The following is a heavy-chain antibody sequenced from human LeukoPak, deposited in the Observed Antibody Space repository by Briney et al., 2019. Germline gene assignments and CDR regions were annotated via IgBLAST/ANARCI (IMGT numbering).Heavy chain of an antibody. D-gene: IGHD2-2*01. CDR1: GYTFTGYY. Sequence: GASVKVSCKASGYTFTGYYMHWVRQASGQGLEWMGWINPNSGGTNYAQKFQGRVTMTRGTSISTAYMELSRLRSDDTAVYYCAREDIVVVPAAISGMDVWGKGTTVTVSS. V-gene: IGHV1-2*02. CDR3: AREDIVVVPAAISGMDV. CDR2: INPNSGGT. J-gene: IGHJ6*04.